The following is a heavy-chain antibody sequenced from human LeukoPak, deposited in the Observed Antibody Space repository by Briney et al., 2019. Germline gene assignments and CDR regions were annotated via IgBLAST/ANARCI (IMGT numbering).Heavy chain of an antibody. CDR3: TRTRDGYNAWIFDY. J-gene: IGHJ4*02. CDR2: IRSKANSYAT. CDR1: GFTFSGSA. D-gene: IGHD5-24*01. Sequence: PGGSLRLSCAASGFTFSGSAMHWVRQASGKGLEWVGRIRSKANSYATAYAASVKGRFTIARDDSKNTAYLQMNSLKTEDTAVYYCTRTRDGYNAWIFDYWGQGTLVTVSS. V-gene: IGHV3-73*01.